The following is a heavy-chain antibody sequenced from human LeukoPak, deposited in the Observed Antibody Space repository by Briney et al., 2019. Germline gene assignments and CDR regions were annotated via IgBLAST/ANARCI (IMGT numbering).Heavy chain of an antibody. J-gene: IGHJ4*02. Sequence: GESLKISCKGSGYKFTNYWIAWVRQMPGQGLEWLGIIYPRDSDIRYSPPFQGQVTISADKSISTAYLQWSSLKASDTAMYYCARMIGLGEVSPYFDYWGQGSLVTVSS. CDR1: GYKFTNYW. D-gene: IGHD3-16*02. V-gene: IGHV5-51*01. CDR3: ARMIGLGEVSPYFDY. CDR2: IYPRDSDI.